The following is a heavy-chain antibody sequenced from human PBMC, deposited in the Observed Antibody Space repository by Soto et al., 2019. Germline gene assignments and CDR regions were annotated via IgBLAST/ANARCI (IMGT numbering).Heavy chain of an antibody. CDR1: SGSISSTPYY. CDR3: ARDRTQQAIFDF. CDR2: IYYSGST. V-gene: IGHV4-39*02. J-gene: IGHJ4*02. Sequence: LSLTCTVSSGSISSTPYYWAWIRQPPGKGLQWIGSIYYSGSTYYNPSLKSRVTISVDTSKSQFSLQVRSVTAADTAMYYCARDRTQQAIFDFWGQGTLVTVSS.